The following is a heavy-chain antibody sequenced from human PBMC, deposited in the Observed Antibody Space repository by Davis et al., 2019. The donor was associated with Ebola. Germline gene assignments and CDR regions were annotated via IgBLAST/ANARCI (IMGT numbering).Heavy chain of an antibody. CDR2: IGTTHDT. CDR1: GFIFSNCA. D-gene: IGHD5-18*01. Sequence: GGSLRLSCAASGFIFSNCAMYWVRQAPGKGLEWVSIIGTTHDTYYADSVKGRFTISRDNSKNTLYLQMNSLRAEDTAVYYCAKHVGYSYGAYNWFDPWGQGTLVTVSS. J-gene: IGHJ5*02. CDR3: AKHVGYSYGAYNWFDP. V-gene: IGHV3-23*01.